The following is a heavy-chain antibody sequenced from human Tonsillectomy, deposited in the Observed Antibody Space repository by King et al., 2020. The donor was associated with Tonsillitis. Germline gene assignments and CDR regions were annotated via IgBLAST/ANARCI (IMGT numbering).Heavy chain of an antibody. D-gene: IGHD4-17*01. CDR2: FYHSGST. CDR1: GYSISSGYY. V-gene: IGHV4-38-2*01. Sequence: LQLQESGPGLVKPSETLSLTCAVSGYSISSGYYWGWIRQPPGKGLEWIGSFYHSGSTYYNPSLKSRVTISVDTSTNQFSLKLSSVTAADTAVYYCARVGRYTVTTGFDYWGQGTLVTVSS. J-gene: IGHJ4*02. CDR3: ARVGRYTVTTGFDY.